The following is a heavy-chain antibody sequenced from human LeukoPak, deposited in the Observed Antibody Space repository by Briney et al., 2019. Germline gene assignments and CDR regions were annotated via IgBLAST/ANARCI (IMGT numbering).Heavy chain of an antibody. CDR1: GGSISSGGYY. D-gene: IGHD7-27*01. CDR3: ARGKLGTFTQPSPKHDY. Sequence: SSETLSLTCTVSGGSISSGGYYWSWIRQPPGKGLEWIGEINHSGSTNYNPSLKSRVTISVDTSKNQFSLKLSSVTAADTAVYYCARGKLGTFTQPSPKHDYWGQGTLVTVSS. J-gene: IGHJ4*02. V-gene: IGHV4-39*07. CDR2: INHSGST.